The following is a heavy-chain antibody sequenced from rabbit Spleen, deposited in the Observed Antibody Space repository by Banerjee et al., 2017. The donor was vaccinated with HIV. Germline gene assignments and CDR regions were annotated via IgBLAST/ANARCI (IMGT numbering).Heavy chain of an antibody. CDR3: ARGERFSVGFSAFAIYLDL. Sequence: QEQLVESGGGLVQPEGYLKLSCTASGFSFSNKAVMCWVGQAPGEGLEWIACINAVTGKAVYANWAKGRSTFSKTSSTTVTLQMSSLTAADTAMYFCARGERFSVGFSAFAIYLDLWCPGTLVTVS. V-gene: IGHV1S45*01. CDR1: GFSFSNKAV. D-gene: IGHD6-1*01. CDR2: INAVTGKA. J-gene: IGHJ4*01.